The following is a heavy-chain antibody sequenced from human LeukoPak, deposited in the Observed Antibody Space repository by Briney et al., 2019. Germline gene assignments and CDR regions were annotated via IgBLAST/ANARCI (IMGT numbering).Heavy chain of an antibody. CDR1: GFIFSDYS. J-gene: IGHJ4*02. CDR3: ARDYRFAFDN. V-gene: IGHV3-21*05. CDR2: VGIDSGNT. Sequence: PGGSLRLSCAASGFIFSDYSMHWVRQAPGKGLEWISYVGIDSGNTKYADSVKGRFTISGDNAKKSLYLQMNSLRVEDTAVYYCARDYRFAFDNWGQGTLVTVSS.